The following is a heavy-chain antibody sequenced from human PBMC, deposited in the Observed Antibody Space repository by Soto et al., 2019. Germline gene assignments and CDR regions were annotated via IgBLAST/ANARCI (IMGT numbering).Heavy chain of an antibody. J-gene: IGHJ4*02. D-gene: IGHD2-2*01. CDR3: ERVDWKYQLLWIDY. V-gene: IGHV4-31*03. Sequence: TSETLSLTCTVSGGSISSGGYYWSWIRQHPGKGLEWIGYIYYSGSTYYNPSLKSRVTISVDTSKNQFSLKLSSVTAADTAVYYCERVDWKYQLLWIDYWVQGTLVTVSS. CDR1: GGSISSGGYY. CDR2: IYYSGST.